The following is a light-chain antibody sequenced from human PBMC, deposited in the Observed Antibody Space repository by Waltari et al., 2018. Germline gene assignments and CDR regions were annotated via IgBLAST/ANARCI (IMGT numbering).Light chain of an antibody. CDR3: LLTFSAARRV. J-gene: IGLJ3*02. CDR2: DTY. Sequence: QAVVTQEPALTVSPGGTVTLTCASRTGTVTSSLYPHWFQQRPGQAPRTLIFDTYNRHSWTPARFSGSLVGGKAALTLSGAQPDDEATYFCLLTFSAARRVFGGGTKVTVL. CDR1: TGTVTSSLY. V-gene: IGLV7-46*01.